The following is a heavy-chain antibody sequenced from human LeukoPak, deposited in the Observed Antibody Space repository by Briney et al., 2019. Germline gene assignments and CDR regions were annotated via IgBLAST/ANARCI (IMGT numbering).Heavy chain of an antibody. J-gene: IGHJ4*02. V-gene: IGHV1-18*01. CDR1: GYTFTGNG. Sequence: ASVKVSCKASGYTFTGNGITWVRQAPGQGLEWMGWISGYNGNTVYAQMFQDRVTMTTDTSTSTACMEVTNLRSDDTAMYFCARSGHCSGADCYAEGIDYWGQGTLVTVSS. D-gene: IGHD2-2*01. CDR2: ISGYNGNT. CDR3: ARSGHCSGADCYAEGIDY.